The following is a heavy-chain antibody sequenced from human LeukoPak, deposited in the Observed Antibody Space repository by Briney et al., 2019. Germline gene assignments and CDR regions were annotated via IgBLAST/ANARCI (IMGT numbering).Heavy chain of an antibody. D-gene: IGHD1-26*01. CDR1: GGSFSGYY. CDR3: ARGVRMGAYSGFRH. V-gene: IGHV4-59*01. Sequence: SETLSLTCAVYGGSFSGYYWSWIRQPPGKGLEWIGYIDYSGSTNYNPSLKSRVTISVDTSKNQFSLKLNSVTAADTALYYCARGVRMGAYSGFRHWGQGTLVTVSS. CDR2: IDYSGST. J-gene: IGHJ1*01.